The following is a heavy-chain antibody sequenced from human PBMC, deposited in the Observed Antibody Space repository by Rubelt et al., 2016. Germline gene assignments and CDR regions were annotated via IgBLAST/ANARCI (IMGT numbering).Heavy chain of an antibody. D-gene: IGHD2-15*01. Sequence: QVQLVQSGAEVKKPGASVKVSCKVSGYALTELSMHWVRQAPGKGLEWMGGLDPEDGETIYGQKFQGRVTRTEDKSTDTAYMELSSLRSEDTAVYYCATASPYCSGGSCYWGQGTLVTVSS. CDR3: ATASPYCSGGSCY. V-gene: IGHV1-24*01. J-gene: IGHJ4*02. CDR1: GYALTELS. CDR2: LDPEDGET.